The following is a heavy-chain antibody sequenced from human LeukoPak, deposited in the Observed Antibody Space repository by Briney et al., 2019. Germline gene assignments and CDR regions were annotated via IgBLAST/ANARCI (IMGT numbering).Heavy chain of an antibody. Sequence: GGSLRLSCAASGFTFSSHVMSWVRQAPGKGLEWVSAISNSGDSTFYADSEKGRLTISRDNSKSTLYLQMNSLRAEDTAVYYCASTGYGVRDYWGQGTLVTASS. J-gene: IGHJ4*02. CDR2: ISNSGDST. CDR1: GFTFSSHV. V-gene: IGHV3-23*01. CDR3: ASTGYGVRDY. D-gene: IGHD4-17*01.